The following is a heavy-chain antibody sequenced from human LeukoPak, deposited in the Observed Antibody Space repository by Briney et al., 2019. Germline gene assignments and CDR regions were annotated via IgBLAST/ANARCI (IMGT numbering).Heavy chain of an antibody. D-gene: IGHD3-22*01. V-gene: IGHV3-20*01. J-gene: IGHJ3*02. CDR3: ARDVWTSSGFYWGAFDI. Sequence: GGPLRLSCAASGFTFSSYSMYWVRQAPGKGLEWVSGINWNGGSTGYADSVKGRFIISRDNAKNSLYLQMNSLRAEDTALYHCARDVWTSSGFYWGAFDIWGQGTMVTVSS. CDR2: INWNGGST. CDR1: GFTFSSYS.